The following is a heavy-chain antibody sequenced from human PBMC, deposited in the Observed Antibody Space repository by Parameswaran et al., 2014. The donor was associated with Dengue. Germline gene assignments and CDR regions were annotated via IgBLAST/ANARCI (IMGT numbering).Heavy chain of an antibody. CDR3: ARGDMGTMVRGLPIIDY. D-gene: IGHD3-10*01. CDR2: IYHSGST. V-gene: IGHV4-4*02. J-gene: IGHJ4*02. Sequence: VRQAPGKGMEWIGEIYHSGSTNYNPSLKSRVTISVDKSKNQFSLKLSSVTAADTALYYCARGDMGTMVRGLPIIDYWGQGTLVTVSS.